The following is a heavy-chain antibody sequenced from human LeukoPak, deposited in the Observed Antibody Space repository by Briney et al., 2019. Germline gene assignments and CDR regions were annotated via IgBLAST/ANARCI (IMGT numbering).Heavy chain of an antibody. CDR1: VCTFISYA. CDR3: ARGYSSGFNWFDP. D-gene: IGHD6-19*01. V-gene: IGHV1-69*06. Sequence: SVNVSFKSSVCTFISYAISWVRQAPGQGLEWMGRIIPIFGTANYAQKFQGRVTITADKSTSTAYTELSSLRSEDTAVYYCARGYSSGFNWFDPWGQGTLVTVSS. J-gene: IGHJ5*02. CDR2: IIPIFGTA.